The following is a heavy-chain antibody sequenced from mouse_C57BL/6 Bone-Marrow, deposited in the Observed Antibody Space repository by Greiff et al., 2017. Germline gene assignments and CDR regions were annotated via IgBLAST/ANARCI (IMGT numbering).Heavy chain of an antibody. Sequence: VQLQQPGAELVKPGASVKMSCKASGYTFTSYWITWVKQRPGQGLEWIGDIYPGSGSTNYNEKFKSKATLTVDTSSSTAYMQLSSLTSEDSAVYYGARKAYYGSSPFAYWGQGTLVTVSA. V-gene: IGHV1-55*01. CDR3: ARKAYYGSSPFAY. D-gene: IGHD1-1*01. J-gene: IGHJ3*01. CDR1: GYTFTSYW. CDR2: IYPGSGST.